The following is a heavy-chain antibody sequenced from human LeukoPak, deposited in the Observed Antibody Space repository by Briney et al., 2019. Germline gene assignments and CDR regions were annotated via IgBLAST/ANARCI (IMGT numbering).Heavy chain of an antibody. Sequence: GGSLRLSCAASGFTVSSNYMSWVRQAPGKGLEWVSVIYTGGSTYYADSVKGRLTISRDNSNNTLYLQMNSLRAEDTAVYYCAKDPNGDYIGTFDIWGQGTMVTVSS. CDR1: GFTVSSNY. CDR2: IYTGGST. V-gene: IGHV3-53*01. J-gene: IGHJ3*02. CDR3: AKDPNGDYIGTFDI. D-gene: IGHD3-3*01.